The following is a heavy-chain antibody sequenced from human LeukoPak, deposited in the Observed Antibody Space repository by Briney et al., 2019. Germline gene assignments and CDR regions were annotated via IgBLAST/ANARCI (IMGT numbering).Heavy chain of an antibody. CDR3: ARTDSSGYYYIDY. CDR2: ISSSSSTI. CDR1: GFTFSSYS. V-gene: IGHV3-48*04. Sequence: PGGSLRLSCAASGFTFSSYSMNWVRQAPGKGLEWVSYISSSSSTIYYADSVKGRFTISRDNAKNSLYLQMNSLRAEDTAVYYCARTDSSGYYYIDYWGQGTLVTVSS. J-gene: IGHJ4*02. D-gene: IGHD3-22*01.